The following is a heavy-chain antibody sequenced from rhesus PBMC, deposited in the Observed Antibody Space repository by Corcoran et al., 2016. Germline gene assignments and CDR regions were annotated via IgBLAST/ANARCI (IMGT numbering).Heavy chain of an antibody. D-gene: IGHD4-35*01. Sequence: EVQLVESGGGLAKPGGSLRLSCAASGFTFSSYWMNWVRQAPGKGLEWVSAFNSGGGSTYYADSVKGRFTISRDNSKNTLSLQMNSLRAEDTAVYYCAKGEGNYGNYGPFDYWGQGVLVTVSS. CDR3: AKGEGNYGNYGPFDY. CDR1: GFTFSSYW. V-gene: IGHV3S25*01. J-gene: IGHJ4*01. CDR2: FNSGGGST.